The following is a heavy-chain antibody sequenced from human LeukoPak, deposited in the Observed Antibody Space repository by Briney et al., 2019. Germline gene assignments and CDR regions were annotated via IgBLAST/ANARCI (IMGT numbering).Heavy chain of an antibody. V-gene: IGHV3-30*18. Sequence: GGSLRLSCAASGFTFSSYGMHWVRQAPGKGLEWVAVISYDGSNKYYADSVKGRFTISRDNSKNTLYLQMNSLRAEDTAVYYCAKTPDIVAVPAAPWGQGTLVTVSS. J-gene: IGHJ5*02. D-gene: IGHD2-2*01. CDR1: GFTFSSYG. CDR3: AKTPDIVAVPAAP. CDR2: ISYDGSNK.